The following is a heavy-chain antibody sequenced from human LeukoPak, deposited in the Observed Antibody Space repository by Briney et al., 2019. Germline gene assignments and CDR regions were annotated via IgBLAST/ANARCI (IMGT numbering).Heavy chain of an antibody. CDR2: FNPADSDI. D-gene: IGHD2/OR15-2a*01. CDR3: ARHVSSSRVAFDI. CDR1: GYSFTTYW. J-gene: IGHJ3*02. Sequence: KPGESLKISCEVYGYSFTTYWLGWVRQMPGKGLEWMGTFNPADSDIRYSPSFQGQITISADKSISTAYLQWSSLKASDTAMYYCARHVSSSRVAFDIWGQGTMVTVSS. V-gene: IGHV5-51*01.